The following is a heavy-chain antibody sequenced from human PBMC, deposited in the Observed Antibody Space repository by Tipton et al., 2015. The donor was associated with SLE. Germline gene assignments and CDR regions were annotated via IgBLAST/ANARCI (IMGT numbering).Heavy chain of an antibody. D-gene: IGHD3-22*01. CDR3: ASELVKGFDY. V-gene: IGHV4-30-2*01. J-gene: IGHJ4*02. Sequence: TLSLTCSVSGGSISSGGFTWNWIRQPPGKGLQWIGLIDHFGDTYYNPSLKGRVTISGDRSKNQFSLTLASVTAADTAVYYCASELVKGFDYWGQGTLVTVSS. CDR1: GGSISSGGFT. CDR2: IDHFGDT.